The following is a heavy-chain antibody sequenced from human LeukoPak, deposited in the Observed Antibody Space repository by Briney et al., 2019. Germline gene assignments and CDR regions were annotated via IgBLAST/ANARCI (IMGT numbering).Heavy chain of an antibody. Sequence: GGYLRRYCAASGFTFSSYALSWVPHGPGKGLEWGSATSGSGGSTYYADSVKGRFTISRDNSKNSLYLQMNSLRAEDTAVYYCAKGPAFASGSYYHYWGQGTLVTVSS. V-gene: IGHV3-23*01. J-gene: IGHJ4*02. CDR3: AKGPAFASGSYYHY. CDR1: GFTFSSYA. CDR2: TSGSGGST. D-gene: IGHD1-26*01.